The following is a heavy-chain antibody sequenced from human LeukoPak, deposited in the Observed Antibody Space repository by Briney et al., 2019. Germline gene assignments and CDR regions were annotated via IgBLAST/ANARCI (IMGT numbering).Heavy chain of an antibody. CDR2: IYSEGTT. CDR1: GFSVSNHY. J-gene: IGHJ4*02. D-gene: IGHD6-13*01. CDR3: AREGSSWYYFDY. Sequence: GGSLRLSCAASGFSVSNHYMIWVRQAPGKGPEWVSLIYSEGTTDYAASVKGRFTISRDRFKNTLYLQMNRLRVEDTAVYYCAREGSSWYYFDYWGQGTLVTVSS. V-gene: IGHV3-53*01.